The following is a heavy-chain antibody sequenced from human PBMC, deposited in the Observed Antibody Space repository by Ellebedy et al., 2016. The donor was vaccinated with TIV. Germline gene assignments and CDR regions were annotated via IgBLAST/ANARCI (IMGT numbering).Heavy chain of an antibody. CDR2: INQDGSEK. D-gene: IGHD3-9*01. Sequence: GESLKISCAASGFTFHTYWMSWVRQAPGTGLEWVANINQDGSEKYYVDSVKGRFTLSRDNAKTSLYLQMNSLRAEDTAVYYCARVDILRWYYFDSWGQGTLVTVSS. CDR1: GFTFHTYW. V-gene: IGHV3-7*03. J-gene: IGHJ4*02. CDR3: ARVDILRWYYFDS.